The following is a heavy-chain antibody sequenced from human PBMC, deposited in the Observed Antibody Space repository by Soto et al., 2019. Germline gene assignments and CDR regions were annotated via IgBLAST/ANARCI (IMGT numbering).Heavy chain of an antibody. V-gene: IGHV3-30-3*01. Sequence: PGGSLRLSCAASGFTFSSYAMHWVRQAPGKGLEWVAVISYDGSNKYYADSVKGRFTISRDNSKNTLYLQMNSLRAEDTAVYYCERASAISYGMDVWGQGTTVTVSS. D-gene: IGHD6-19*01. CDR3: ERASAISYGMDV. CDR1: GFTFSSYA. J-gene: IGHJ6*02. CDR2: ISYDGSNK.